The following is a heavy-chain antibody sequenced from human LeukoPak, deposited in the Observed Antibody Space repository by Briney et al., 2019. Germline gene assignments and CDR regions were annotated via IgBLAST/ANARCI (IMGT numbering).Heavy chain of an antibody. V-gene: IGHV4-59*08. J-gene: IGHJ4*02. CDR1: GGSISSYY. CDR2: IYYSGST. D-gene: IGHD3-22*01. CDR3: ARLTHYYDSSGYLDY. Sequence: PSETLSLTCTVSGGSISSYYWSWIRQPPGEGLEWIGYIYYSGSTNYNPSLKSRVTISVDTSKNQFSLKLSSVTAADTAVYYCARLTHYYDSSGYLDYWGQGTLVTVSS.